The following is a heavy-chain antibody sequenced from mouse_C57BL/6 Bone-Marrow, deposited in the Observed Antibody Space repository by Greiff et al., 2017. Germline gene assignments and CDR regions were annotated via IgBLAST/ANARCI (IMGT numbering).Heavy chain of an antibody. Sequence: VQLQQPGAELVRPGSSVKLSCKASGYTFTSYWMDWVKQRPGQGLEWIGNIYPSDSETHYNQKFKDKATLTVDKSSSTAYMQLSSLTSEDSAVYYCARGKSTTVDYWGQGTTLTVSS. V-gene: IGHV1-61*01. J-gene: IGHJ2*01. CDR1: GYTFTSYW. CDR3: ARGKSTTVDY. D-gene: IGHD1-1*01. CDR2: IYPSDSET.